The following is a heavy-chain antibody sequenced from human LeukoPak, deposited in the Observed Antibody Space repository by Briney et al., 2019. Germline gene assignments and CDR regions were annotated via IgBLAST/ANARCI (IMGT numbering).Heavy chain of an antibody. J-gene: IGHJ4*02. Sequence: GRSLSLSCAASGFTFNSYGMHWVRQAPGKGLEWVAVISYDGNDKFYRDSVKGRFTISRDNSKNTLYLQMNSLRAEDTAVYYCARVGGNYYDSSGRAYWGQGTLVTVSS. D-gene: IGHD3-22*01. CDR1: GFTFNSYG. V-gene: IGHV3-30*03. CDR3: ARVGGNYYDSSGRAY. CDR2: ISYDGNDK.